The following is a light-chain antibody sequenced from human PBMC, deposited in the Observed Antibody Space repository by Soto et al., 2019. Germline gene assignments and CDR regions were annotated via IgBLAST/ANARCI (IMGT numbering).Light chain of an antibody. J-gene: IGKJ1*01. Sequence: DSQMTQSPSTLSASVGDRVTITCRASQSINTWLAWYRQKPGKAPNLLIYKASSLESGVPSRFSGSGSGTEFTLTISSLQPDDFATYYCQQYNTYPWTFGQGTKVEIK. CDR2: KAS. CDR3: QQYNTYPWT. CDR1: QSINTW. V-gene: IGKV1-5*03.